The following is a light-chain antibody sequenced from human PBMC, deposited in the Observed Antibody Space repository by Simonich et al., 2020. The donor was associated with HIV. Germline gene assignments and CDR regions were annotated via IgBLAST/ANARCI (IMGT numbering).Light chain of an antibody. CDR1: SSDVGDYNY. CDR2: DVN. Sequence: QSALTQPASVSGSPGQSITISCTGTSSDVGDYNYVSWYQQHPGKAPKIMIYDVNKRPSGVSNRFSGSKSGNTASLTISGLQAEDEADYYCSSYTSSSNVIFGGGTKLTVL. CDR3: SSYTSSSNVI. J-gene: IGLJ2*01. V-gene: IGLV2-14*03.